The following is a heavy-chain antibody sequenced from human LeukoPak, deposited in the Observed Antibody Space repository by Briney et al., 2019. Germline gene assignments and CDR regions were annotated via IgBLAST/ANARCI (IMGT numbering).Heavy chain of an antibody. CDR2: IWYDGSNK. CDR1: GFTFSSYG. Sequence: GGSLRLSCAASGFTFSSYGMHWVRQAPGKGLEWVAVIWYDGSNKYYADSVKGRFTISRDNSKNTLYLQMNSLRAEDTVVYYCARSRLVGASPFDYWGQGTLVTVSS. D-gene: IGHD1-26*01. V-gene: IGHV3-33*01. CDR3: ARSRLVGASPFDY. J-gene: IGHJ4*02.